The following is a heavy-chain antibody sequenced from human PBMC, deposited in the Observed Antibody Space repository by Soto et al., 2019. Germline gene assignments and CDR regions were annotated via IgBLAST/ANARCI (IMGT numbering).Heavy chain of an antibody. CDR2: ISAYNGNT. J-gene: IGHJ4*02. D-gene: IGHD3-22*01. CDR1: GYTFTSYG. V-gene: IGHV1-18*01. CDR3: PRDSLRGYDSSGFYS. Sequence: ASVKVSCKASGYTFTSYGISWVRQAPGQGLEWMGWISAYNGNTNYAQKLQGRVTMTTATSTNTVFLDLRSLKSDDTAIFSCPRDSLRGYDSSGFYSWGQGSMVTVSS.